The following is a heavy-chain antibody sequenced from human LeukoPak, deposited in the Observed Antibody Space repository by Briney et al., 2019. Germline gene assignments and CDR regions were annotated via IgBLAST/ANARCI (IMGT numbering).Heavy chain of an antibody. D-gene: IGHD3-22*01. V-gene: IGHV4-59*01. CDR1: GGSISSYY. CDR2: IYYSGST. Sequence: SETLSLTCTVSGGSISSYYWSWIRQPSGKGLEWIGYIYYSGSTNYNPSLKSRVTISVDTSKNQFSLKLSSVTAADTAVYYCASLSYDSSGYSNLYYFDYWGQGTLVTVSS. CDR3: ASLSYDSSGYSNLYYFDY. J-gene: IGHJ4*02.